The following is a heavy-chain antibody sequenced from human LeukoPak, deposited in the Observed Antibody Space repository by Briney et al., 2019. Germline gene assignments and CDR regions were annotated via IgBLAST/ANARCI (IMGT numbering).Heavy chain of an antibody. V-gene: IGHV3-21*04. Sequence: GGSLRLSCAASGFTFSSYSMNWVRQAPGKGLEWVSSISSSSSYIYYADSAKGRFTISRDNAKNSLYLQMNSLRAEDTALYYCAKDSVYDFWSGYVDYWGQGTLVTVSS. D-gene: IGHD3-3*01. CDR2: ISSSSSYI. CDR1: GFTFSSYS. CDR3: AKDSVYDFWSGYVDY. J-gene: IGHJ4*02.